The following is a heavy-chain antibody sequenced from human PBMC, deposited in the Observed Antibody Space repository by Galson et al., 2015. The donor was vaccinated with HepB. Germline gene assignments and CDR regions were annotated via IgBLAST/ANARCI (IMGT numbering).Heavy chain of an antibody. CDR1: GFTFSSYG. J-gene: IGHJ6*02. D-gene: IGHD6-19*01. V-gene: IGHV3-30*03. CDR2: ISYDGSNK. Sequence: SLRLSCAASGFTFSSYGMHWVRQAPGKGLEWVAVISYDGSNKYYADSVKGRFTISRDNSKNTLYLQMNSLRAEDTAVYYCAREHAVAGYYYYYYGMDVWGQGTTVTVSS. CDR3: AREHAVAGYYYYYYGMDV.